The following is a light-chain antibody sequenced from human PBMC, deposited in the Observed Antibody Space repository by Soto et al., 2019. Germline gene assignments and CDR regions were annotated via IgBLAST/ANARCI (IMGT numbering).Light chain of an antibody. CDR2: KVS. V-gene: IGKV2-30*01. CDR3: MQGAHWPPTT. CDR1: QTLVSSDGNTY. Sequence: DVVMTQSPLSLPVTLGQPASISCKSSQTLVSSDGNTYLNWIQQRPAQSPRRLIYKVSNRDSGVPDRFSGSGSGTDFTLKISRVEAEDVGTDYRMQGAHWPPTTFGQGTKVEI. J-gene: IGKJ1*01.